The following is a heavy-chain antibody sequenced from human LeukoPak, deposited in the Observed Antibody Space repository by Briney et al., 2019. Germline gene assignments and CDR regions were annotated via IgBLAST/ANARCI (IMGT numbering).Heavy chain of an antibody. J-gene: IGHJ4*02. CDR3: ARDSATYPDKYYFDY. D-gene: IGHD1-26*01. CDR2: ISSGSRII. CDR1: GFTFSTYN. Sequence: GGSLRLSCAASGFTFSTYNMNWVRQAPGKGLEWVSFISSGSRIIYYADSVKGRFTVSRDNAKNSLYLQMNSLRDEDTAVYYCARDSATYPDKYYFDYWGQGTLVTVSS. V-gene: IGHV3-48*02.